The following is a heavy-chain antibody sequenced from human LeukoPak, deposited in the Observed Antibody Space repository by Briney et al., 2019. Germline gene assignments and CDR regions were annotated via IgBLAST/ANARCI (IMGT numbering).Heavy chain of an antibody. CDR3: ARNLTGGEYFDS. CDR2: ISPSSSYI. J-gene: IGHJ4*02. V-gene: IGHV3-21*01. Sequence: PGGSLRLSCADPGFTLSSFKMTWVRQAPGKGLEWVASISPSSSYISYADSLKGRVTVSRDNAKNSVFLQMSSLRAEDTAVYFCARNLTGGEYFDSWGQGTLVSVSS. CDR1: GFTLSSFK. D-gene: IGHD3-16*01.